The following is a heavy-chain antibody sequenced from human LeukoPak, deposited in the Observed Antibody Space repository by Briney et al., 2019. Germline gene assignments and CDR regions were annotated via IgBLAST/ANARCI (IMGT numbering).Heavy chain of an antibody. V-gene: IGHV3-7*01. CDR1: GFTFSGFS. CDR3: ARAGSHWHYVY. CDR2: IKQDESER. J-gene: IGHJ4*02. Sequence: RGSLRLSCAVSGFTFSGFSMSWVRQIPTNGLEWGANIKQDESERYYLDTVNGRFTISRDNAKNSLSLQMNNLRVEDTAVYYCARAGSHWHYVYWGQGTVVTVSS. D-gene: IGHD3-10*01.